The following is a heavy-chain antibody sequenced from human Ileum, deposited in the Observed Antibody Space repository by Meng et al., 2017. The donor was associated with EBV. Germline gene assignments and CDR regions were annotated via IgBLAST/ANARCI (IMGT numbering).Heavy chain of an antibody. CDR3: VHRWGGNGWGPFDY. CDR2: IYWDDDK. D-gene: IGHD6-19*01. CDR1: GFSLSTNGVG. V-gene: IGHV2-5*02. J-gene: IGHJ4*02. Sequence: TFTESSPPLVKPPQTLTLICTFSGFSLSTNGVGVGWIRQPPGKALEWLALIYWDDDKRYRPSLQNRLTITKDTSKNQVVFTVTNMDPVDTAKYYCVHRWGGNGWGPFDYWGQGTLVTVSS.